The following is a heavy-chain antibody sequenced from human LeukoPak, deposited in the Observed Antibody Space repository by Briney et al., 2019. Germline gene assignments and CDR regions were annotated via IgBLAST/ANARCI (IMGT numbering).Heavy chain of an antibody. D-gene: IGHD1-26*01. CDR3: ARQWEAAFASFDY. CDR2: IYYSGST. CDR1: GGSISSSSSY. V-gene: IGHV4-39*01. J-gene: IGHJ4*02. Sequence: SETLSLTCTVSGGSISSSSSYWGWIRQPPGKGLEWIGSIYYSGSTYYNPSLKSRVTISVDTSKNQFSPKLSSVTAADTAVYYCARQWEAAFASFDYWGQGTLVTVSS.